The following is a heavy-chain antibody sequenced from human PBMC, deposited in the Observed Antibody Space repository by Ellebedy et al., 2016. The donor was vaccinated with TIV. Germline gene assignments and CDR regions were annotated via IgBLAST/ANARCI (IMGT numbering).Heavy chain of an antibody. CDR2: IIPIFGTA. D-gene: IGHD2-2*01. CDR3: AALDIVVVPAAMADYYYGMDV. Sequence: SVKVSXKASGGTFSSYAISWVRQAPGQGLEWMGGIIPIFGTANYAQKFQGRVTITADESTSTAYMELSSLRSEDTAVYYCAALDIVVVPAAMADYYYGMDVWGQGTTVTVSS. J-gene: IGHJ6*02. V-gene: IGHV1-69*13. CDR1: GGTFSSYA.